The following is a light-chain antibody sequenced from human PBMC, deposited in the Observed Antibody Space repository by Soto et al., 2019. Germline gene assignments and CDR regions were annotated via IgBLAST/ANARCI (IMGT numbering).Light chain of an antibody. V-gene: IGKV1-39*01. J-gene: IGKJ1*01. CDR1: QSITTY. CDR2: AAS. Sequence: DIQMTQSPSSLSASVGDRVTITCRASQSITTYLNWYQHKPGKAPKLLIYAASNLQSGVSSRFSGSGSGTDFTLTISSLQPEDFATYYCQQSYSIFLTFGQGTKVEVK. CDR3: QQSYSIFLT.